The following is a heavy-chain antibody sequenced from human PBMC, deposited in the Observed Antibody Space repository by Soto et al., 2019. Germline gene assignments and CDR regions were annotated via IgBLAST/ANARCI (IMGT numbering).Heavy chain of an antibody. V-gene: IGHV1-58*02. CDR1: GFTFTSSA. D-gene: IGHD3-10*01. CDR2: IVVGSGNT. CDR3: AAFSGYGSGSYYGPYYYCYMDV. J-gene: IGHJ6*03. Sequence: ASAKVSCKASGFTFTSSAMQWVRQARGQRLEWIGWIVVGSGNTNYAQKFQERVTITRDMSTSTAYMELSSLRSEDTAVYYCAAFSGYGSGSYYGPYYYCYMDVWGKGTTVTVSS.